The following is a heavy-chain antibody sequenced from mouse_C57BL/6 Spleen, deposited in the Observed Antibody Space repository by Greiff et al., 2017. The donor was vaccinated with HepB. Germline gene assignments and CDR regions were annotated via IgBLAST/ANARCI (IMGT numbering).Heavy chain of an antibody. CDR3: TRADSKGAMDY. CDR1: GYTFTSYW. V-gene: IGHV1-5*01. J-gene: IGHJ4*01. D-gene: IGHD2-5*01. Sequence: EVKLQESGTVLARPGASVKMSCKTSGYTFTSYWMHWVNQRPGQGLEWIGAIYPGNSDTSYNQKFKGKAKLTAVTSASSGYMELSSLTTEDYAVYDCTRADSKGAMDYWGQGTSVTVSS. CDR2: IYPGNSDT.